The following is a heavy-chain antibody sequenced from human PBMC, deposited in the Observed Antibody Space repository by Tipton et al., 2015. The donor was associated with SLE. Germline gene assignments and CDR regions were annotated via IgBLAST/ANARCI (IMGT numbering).Heavy chain of an antibody. Sequence: TLSLTCTVSGYFITSGYYWGWIRQSPGKGLELIGITYYSGSTYYNPSLKSRVTVSADTSKNQFSLKLSSVTAADTAVYYCARAGILTGYYPYFDYWGQGTLVTVSS. J-gene: IGHJ4*02. CDR3: ARAGILTGYYPYFDY. D-gene: IGHD3-9*01. CDR1: GYFITSGYY. CDR2: TYYSGST. V-gene: IGHV4-38-2*02.